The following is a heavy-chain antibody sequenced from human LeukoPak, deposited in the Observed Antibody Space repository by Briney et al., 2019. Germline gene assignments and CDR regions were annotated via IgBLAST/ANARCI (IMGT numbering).Heavy chain of an antibody. J-gene: IGHJ4*02. D-gene: IGHD2-2*01. Sequence: GASVKVSCKASGYTFTSYGINWVRQAPGQGLEWMGWISAYNGNTNYAQKLQGRVTMTTDTSTSTAYMELRSLGSDDTAAYYCARAHPYCSRTSCYFHWGQGTLVTVSS. CDR1: GYTFTSYG. V-gene: IGHV1-18*01. CDR2: ISAYNGNT. CDR3: ARAHPYCSRTSCYFH.